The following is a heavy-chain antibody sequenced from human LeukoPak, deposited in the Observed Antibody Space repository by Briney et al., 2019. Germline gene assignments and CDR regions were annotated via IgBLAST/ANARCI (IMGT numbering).Heavy chain of an antibody. D-gene: IGHD3-10*01. CDR2: IIPILGIA. V-gene: IGHV1-69*04. CDR3: ASGSGSYTLDAFDI. J-gene: IGHJ3*02. CDR1: GGTFSSYA. Sequence: SVKVSCKASGGTFSSYAISWVRQAPGQGLEWMGRIIPILGIANYAQKFQGRVTITADKSTSTAYMELSSLKASDTAMYYCASGSGSYTLDAFDIWGQGTMVTVSS.